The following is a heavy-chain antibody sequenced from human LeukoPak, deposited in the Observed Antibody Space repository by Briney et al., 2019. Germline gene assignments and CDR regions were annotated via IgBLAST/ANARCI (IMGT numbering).Heavy chain of an antibody. CDR1: GFTFSSYW. D-gene: IGHD7-27*01. CDR3: AKWMGTSRAFDP. J-gene: IGHJ5*02. Sequence: GGSLRLSCAASGFTFSSYWMSWVRQAPGKGLEWVANIKQDGSEKYYVDSVKGRFTISRDNSKNTLFLQMNSLTAEDTAVYYCAKWMGTSRAFDPWGQGTLVTVSS. V-gene: IGHV3-7*03. CDR2: IKQDGSEK.